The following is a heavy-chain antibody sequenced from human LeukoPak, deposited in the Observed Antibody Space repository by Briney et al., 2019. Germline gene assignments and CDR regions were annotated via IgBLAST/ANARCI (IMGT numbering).Heavy chain of an antibody. CDR2: IYSGGST. CDR3: ARDSGSSSPYFQH. CDR1: GFTVSSNY. J-gene: IGHJ1*01. D-gene: IGHD6-6*01. V-gene: IGHV3-53*01. Sequence: VGSLRLSCAASGFTVSSNYMSWVRQAPGKGLEWVSVIYSGGSTYYADSVKGRFTISRDNSKNTLYLQMNSLRAEDTAVYYCARDSGSSSPYFQHWGQGTLVTVSS.